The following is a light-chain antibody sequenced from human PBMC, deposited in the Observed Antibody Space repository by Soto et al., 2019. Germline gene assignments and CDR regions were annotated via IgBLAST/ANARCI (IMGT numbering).Light chain of an antibody. CDR3: QKYNSALLT. CDR2: AAS. Sequence: EMQMTQQTSTVSASVGDRVIITCGGSQGISDFLAWYQQKRGKVPKLLISAASTLQSGVPSRFSGSGSGTDFTLTISSLQPEDVATYYCQKYNSALLTSGGVTKVDVK. V-gene: IGKV1-27*01. J-gene: IGKJ4*01. CDR1: QGISDF.